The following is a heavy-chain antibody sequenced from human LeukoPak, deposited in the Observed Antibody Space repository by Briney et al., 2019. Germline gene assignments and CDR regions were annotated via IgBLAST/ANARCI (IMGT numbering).Heavy chain of an antibody. CDR3: ANHAIAVAWSNY. D-gene: IGHD6-19*01. CDR1: GFIFSSYA. Sequence: PGRSLRLSCAASGFIFSSYAMSWVRQAPGKGLEWVSAISGSGGSTYYADSVKGRFTISRDNSKNTLYLQMNSLRAEDTAVYYCANHAIAVAWSNYWGQGTLVTVSS. CDR2: ISGSGGST. V-gene: IGHV3-23*01. J-gene: IGHJ4*02.